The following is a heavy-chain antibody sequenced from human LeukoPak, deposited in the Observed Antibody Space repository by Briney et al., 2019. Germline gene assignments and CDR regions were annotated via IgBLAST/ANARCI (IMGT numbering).Heavy chain of an antibody. CDR1: GGSISSSSYY. CDR3: ARHVDGYSFGLPRYYFDF. Sequence: SETLSLTCTVSGGSISSSSYYWGWIRQPPGKGLEWIGNVFYSGSAHCNPSLKSRVTISADTSRNQFSLELSSVTAADTAVYYCARHVDGYSFGLPRYYFDFWGQGILVTVSS. D-gene: IGHD5-18*01. J-gene: IGHJ4*02. CDR2: VFYSGSA. V-gene: IGHV4-39*01.